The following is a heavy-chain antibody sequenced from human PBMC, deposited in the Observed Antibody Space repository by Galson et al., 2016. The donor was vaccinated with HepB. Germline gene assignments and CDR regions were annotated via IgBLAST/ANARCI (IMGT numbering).Heavy chain of an antibody. CDR2: LTRSGGNT. J-gene: IGHJ4*02. CDR3: AKVDCGGDCKRFDY. D-gene: IGHD2-21*02. V-gene: IGHV3-23*01. CDR1: GFTFSSYS. Sequence: SLRLSCAASGFTFSSYSMAWVRQAPGKGLEWVSSLTRSGGNTYYADSAKGRFTISRDNSKNTLYLQMSSLRAEDTALYYCAKVDCGGDCKRFDYWGQGTLVTVSS.